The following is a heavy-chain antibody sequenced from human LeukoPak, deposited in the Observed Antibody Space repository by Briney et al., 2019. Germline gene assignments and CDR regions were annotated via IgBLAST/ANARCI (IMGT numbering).Heavy chain of an antibody. CDR3: ARTQYSSGCFDY. J-gene: IGHJ4*02. D-gene: IGHD6-19*01. CDR1: GGSISSGDYY. V-gene: IGHV4-30-4*01. CDR2: IYYSGST. Sequence: SETLSLTCTVSGGSISSGDYYWSWIRQPPGKGLEWIGYIYYSGSTYYNPSLKSRVTISVDTSKNQFSLKLSSVTAADTAVYYCARTQYSSGCFDYWGQGTLVTVSS.